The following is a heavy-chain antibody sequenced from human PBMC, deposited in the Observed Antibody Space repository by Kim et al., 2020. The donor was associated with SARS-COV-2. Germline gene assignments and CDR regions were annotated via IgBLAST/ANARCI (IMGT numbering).Heavy chain of an antibody. CDR2: INTNTGNP. J-gene: IGHJ4*02. CDR1: GYTFTSYA. Sequence: ASVKVSCKASGYTFTSYAMNWVRQAPGQGLEWMGWINTNTGNPTYAQGFTGRFVFSLDTSVSTAYLQISSLKAEDTVVYYCASWGDGSGYYFDYWGQGTLVTVSS. V-gene: IGHV7-4-1*02. D-gene: IGHD3-10*01. CDR3: ASWGDGSGYYFDY.